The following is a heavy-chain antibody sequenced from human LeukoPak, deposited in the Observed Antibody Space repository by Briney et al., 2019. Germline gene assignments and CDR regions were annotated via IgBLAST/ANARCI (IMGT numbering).Heavy chain of an antibody. CDR3: ARRGYSSGYYYFDY. V-gene: IGHV4-59*08. J-gene: IGHJ4*02. D-gene: IGHD6-19*01. Sequence: PSETLSLTCTVSGGSISGYYWSWIRQPPGKGLEWIGYIYYSGGTNYNPSLKSRVTISVETSKNQFSLKLTSVTAADTAVYYCARRGYSSGYYYFDYWGQGTLVTVSS. CDR2: IYYSGGT. CDR1: GGSISGYY.